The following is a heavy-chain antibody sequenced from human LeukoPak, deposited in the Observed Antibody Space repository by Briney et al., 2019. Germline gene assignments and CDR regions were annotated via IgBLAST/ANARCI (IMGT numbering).Heavy chain of an antibody. CDR1: GFNLIRDR. CDR3: ARVIGSYYEVDLDY. CDR2: IKQDGSEK. J-gene: IGHJ4*02. Sequence: GGALRLSGASTGFNLIRDRMSWVRQAPGKGLEWVANIKQDGSEKYYVDSVKGRFTISRDNAKNSLYLQMNSLRAEDTAVYYCARVIGSYYEVDLDYWGQGTLVTVSS. V-gene: IGHV3-7*05. D-gene: IGHD1-26*01.